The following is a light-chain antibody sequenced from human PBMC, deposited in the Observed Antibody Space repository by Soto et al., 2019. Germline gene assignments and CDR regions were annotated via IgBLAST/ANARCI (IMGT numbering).Light chain of an antibody. V-gene: IGKV1-39*01. CDR3: QQTYRTLDS. CDR2: NAS. Sequence: DIQVTQSPSSLSASVGDRVTITCRASQSIRTYLNWYQERPGKPPKLLIHNASTLQSGVTSRFSGRGSGTDFSLTISSLQPEDFATYYCQQTYRTLDSFGQGTKLEIK. CDR1: QSIRTY. J-gene: IGKJ2*03.